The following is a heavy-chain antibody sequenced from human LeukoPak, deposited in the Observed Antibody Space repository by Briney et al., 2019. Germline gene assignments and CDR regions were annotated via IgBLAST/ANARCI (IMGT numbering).Heavy chain of an antibody. V-gene: IGHV3-52*01. CDR2: IKCDGSEK. J-gene: IGHJ3*02. D-gene: IGHD2-2*01. CDR3: VRGVGSSTSCYVRAFDI. Sequence: PGGSLRLSCAASGFTFSNSWMHWVCQAPVKGLEWVADIKCDGSEKCYVDSVKGRLTISRDNAKNSLYLQVNSLRAEDMTVYYCVRGVGSSTSCYVRAFDIWGQGTMVTVSS. CDR1: GFTFSNSW.